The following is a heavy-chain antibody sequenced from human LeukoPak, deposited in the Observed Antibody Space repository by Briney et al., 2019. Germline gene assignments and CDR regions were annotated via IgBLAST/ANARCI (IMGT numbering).Heavy chain of an antibody. V-gene: IGHV4-4*02. CDR2: IYHSESI. CDR1: GGSISSSNW. J-gene: IGHJ4*02. D-gene: IGHD3-16*01. CDR3: ARRMSAIWD. Sequence: SETLSLTCGVSGGSISSSNWWSWVRQPPGKGLEWIGEIYHSESINYNASLKSRVTISVDKSKNQFPLKLSSVTAADTAVYYCARRMSAIWDWGQGTLVTVSS.